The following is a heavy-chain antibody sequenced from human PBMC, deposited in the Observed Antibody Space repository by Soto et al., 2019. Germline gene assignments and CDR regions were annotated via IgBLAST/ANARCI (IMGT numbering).Heavy chain of an antibody. CDR2: IRSKAYGGTT. CDR1: GITFGDYA. D-gene: IGHD3-3*01. CDR3: TRDSADLDFWSGLSGVTGFDY. J-gene: IGHJ4*02. V-gene: IGHV3-49*03. Sequence: PGGSLRLSCTASGITFGDYAMSWFRQAPGKGLEWVGFIRSKAYGGTTEYAASVKGRFTISRDDSKSIAYLQMNSLKTEDTAVYYCTRDSADLDFWSGLSGVTGFDYWGQGTLVTVSS.